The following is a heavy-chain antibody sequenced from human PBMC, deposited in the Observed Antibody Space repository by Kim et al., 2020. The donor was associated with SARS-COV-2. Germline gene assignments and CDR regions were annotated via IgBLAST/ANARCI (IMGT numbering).Heavy chain of an antibody. V-gene: IGHV3-15*01. CDR3: TTDRRFLEWLLSVRYFEL. J-gene: IGHJ2*01. CDR2: IKSKTDGGTT. D-gene: IGHD3-3*01. Sequence: GGSLRLSCAASGFTFSNAWMSWVRQAPGKGLEWVGRIKSKTDGGTTDYAAPVKGRFTISRDDSKNTLYLQMNSLKTEDTAVYYCTTDRRFLEWLLSVRYFELSGRGALVTVSS. CDR1: GFTFSNAW.